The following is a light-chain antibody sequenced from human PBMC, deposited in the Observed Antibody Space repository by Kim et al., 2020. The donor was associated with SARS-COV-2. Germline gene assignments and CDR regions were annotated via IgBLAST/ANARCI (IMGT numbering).Light chain of an antibody. J-gene: IGKJ1*01. CDR1: QSIRSW. CDR3: QQYKTYWT. V-gene: IGKV1-5*01. Sequence: ASVGDRVTITGRASQSIRSWLAWYQQKPGKAPKLLIYDASSLESGVPSRFSGSGSGTEFTLTISSLQPDDFATYHCQQYKTYWTFGQGTKVEIK. CDR2: DAS.